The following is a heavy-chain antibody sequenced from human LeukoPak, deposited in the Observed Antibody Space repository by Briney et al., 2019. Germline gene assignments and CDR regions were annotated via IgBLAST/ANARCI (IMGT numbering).Heavy chain of an antibody. CDR2: IYADAGDNT. V-gene: IGHV3-53*04. CDR3: AKIRGWFFDC. J-gene: IGHJ4*02. CDR1: GFTVTSTY. D-gene: IGHD2-15*01. Sequence: GGSLRLSCAASGFTVTSTYMSWVRQAPGKGLEWVSVIYADAGDNTYYADSVKGRFTISRHNSKNTLYLQMNSLTAEDTAIYYCAKIRGWFFDCWGQGSLVTVSS.